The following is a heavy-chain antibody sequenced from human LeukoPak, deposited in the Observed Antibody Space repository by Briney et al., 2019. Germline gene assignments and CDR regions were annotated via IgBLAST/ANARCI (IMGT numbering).Heavy chain of an antibody. Sequence: ASVKVSCKASGYTFTSYAMHWVRQAPGQGLEWMGWINTNTGNPTYAQGFTGRFVFSLDTSVSTAYLQISSLKAEDTAVYYCARVLLWFEEVNGMDVWGQGTTVTVSS. D-gene: IGHD3-10*01. CDR3: ARVLLWFEEVNGMDV. CDR2: INTNTGNP. CDR1: GYTFTSYA. J-gene: IGHJ6*02. V-gene: IGHV7-4-1*02.